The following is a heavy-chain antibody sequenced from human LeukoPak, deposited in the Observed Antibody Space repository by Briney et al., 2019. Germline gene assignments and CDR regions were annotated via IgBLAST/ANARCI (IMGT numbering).Heavy chain of an antibody. Sequence: SETLSLTCAVSSYSMSSGYYWGWIRQPPGKGLEWIGSIYHSGSTYYNPSLKSRVTISVDTSKNQFSLKLSSVTAADTAVYYCARVITGTPVNWFDPWGQGTLVTVSS. J-gene: IGHJ5*02. CDR2: IYHSGST. CDR3: ARVITGTPVNWFDP. D-gene: IGHD1-20*01. CDR1: SYSMSSGYY. V-gene: IGHV4-38-2*01.